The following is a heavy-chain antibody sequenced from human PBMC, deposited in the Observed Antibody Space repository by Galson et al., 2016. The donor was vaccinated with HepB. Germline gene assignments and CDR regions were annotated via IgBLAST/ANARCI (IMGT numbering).Heavy chain of an antibody. CDR3: AKDRRISGQFYEWDC. V-gene: IGHV3-23*01. D-gene: IGHD1-26*01. J-gene: IGHJ4*02. CDR2: IGGSGAAT. CDR1: GFTFSSYA. Sequence: LRLSCAASGFTFSSYAMSWARQAPGKELEWVSSIGGSGAATRYADSAKGRFTISRDNSESTLFLQMDSLRAGDTAVYYCAKDRRISGQFYEWDCWGQGTLVTVSS.